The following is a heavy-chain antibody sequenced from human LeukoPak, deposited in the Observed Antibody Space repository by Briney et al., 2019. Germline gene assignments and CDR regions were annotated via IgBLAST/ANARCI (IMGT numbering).Heavy chain of an antibody. CDR3: ARVVGDYDILTGYYRLYFDY. D-gene: IGHD3-9*01. CDR2: INPNSGGT. J-gene: IGHJ4*02. V-gene: IGHV1-2*02. Sequence: GASVKVSCKASGYTFTGYYMHWVRQAPGQGLEWMGWINPNSGGTNYAQKFQGRVTMTRDTSISTAYMELSRLRSDDTAVYYCARVVGDYDILTGYYRLYFDYWGQGTLVTVSS. CDR1: GYTFTGYY.